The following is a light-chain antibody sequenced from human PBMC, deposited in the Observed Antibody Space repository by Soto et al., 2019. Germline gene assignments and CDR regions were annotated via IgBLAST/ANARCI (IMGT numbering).Light chain of an antibody. Sequence: DIQMTQSPSTLSASRGDRVTITCRASQSISSWLAWYQLKPGKAPKLLIDDASSLQSGVPSRFSGSESGTEFTLNISGLQPDDFATYYCQQYHNYPWTFGQGTTVEI. J-gene: IGKJ1*01. CDR2: DAS. CDR1: QSISSW. V-gene: IGKV1-5*01. CDR3: QQYHNYPWT.